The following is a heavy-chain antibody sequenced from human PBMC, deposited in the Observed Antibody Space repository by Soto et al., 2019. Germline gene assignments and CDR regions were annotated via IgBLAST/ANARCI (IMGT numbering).Heavy chain of an antibody. D-gene: IGHD2-15*01. J-gene: IGHJ3*02. V-gene: IGHV1-69*02. CDR2: IIPILGIA. Sequence: SVKVSCKASGGTFSSYTISWVRQAPGQGLEWTGRIIPILGIANYAQKFQGRVTITADKSTSTAYMELSSLRSEDTAVYYCVFYCSGGSCYLRAFDIWGQGTMVTVSS. CDR1: GGTFSSYT. CDR3: VFYCSGGSCYLRAFDI.